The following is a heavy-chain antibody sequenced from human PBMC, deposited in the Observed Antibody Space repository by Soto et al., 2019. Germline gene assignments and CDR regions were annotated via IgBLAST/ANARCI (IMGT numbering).Heavy chain of an antibody. CDR3: AKGDILTGPPPMDV. V-gene: IGHV3-23*01. J-gene: IGHJ6*02. CDR2: ITARGRGT. CDR1: GFTVSSNY. D-gene: IGHD3-9*01. Sequence: GGSLRLSCAASGFTVSSNYMSWVRQAPGKGLEWVSSITARGRGTNYADSVKGRFTISRDNSKNTLYLQMNSLRAEDTAVYYCAKGDILTGPPPMDVWGQGTTVTVSS.